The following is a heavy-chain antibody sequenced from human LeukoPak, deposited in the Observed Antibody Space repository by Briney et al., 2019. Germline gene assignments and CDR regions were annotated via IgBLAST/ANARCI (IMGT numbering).Heavy chain of an antibody. D-gene: IGHD3-16*01. V-gene: IGHV1-8*01. CDR1: GYTFTNYD. CDR3: TRSGFGGGVHFDY. J-gene: IGHJ4*02. Sequence: GASVKVSCKASGYTFTNYDINWVRQAAGQGLEWMGWMNPNSGDTGYVEKFQGRVTMTRDTSMNTAYMGLSSLRSEDTAVYYCTRSGFGGGVHFDYWGQGTPVTVSS. CDR2: MNPNSGDT.